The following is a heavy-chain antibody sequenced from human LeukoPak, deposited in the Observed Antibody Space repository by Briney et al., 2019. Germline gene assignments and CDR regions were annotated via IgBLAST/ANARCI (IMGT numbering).Heavy chain of an antibody. V-gene: IGHV4-38-2*02. CDR3: ARDEGYSYGEYNWFDP. CDR2: IYHSGST. J-gene: IGHJ5*02. CDR1: GYSISSGYY. D-gene: IGHD5-18*01. Sequence: SETLSLTCTVSGYSISSGYYWGWIRQPPGKGLEWIGSIYHSGSTYYNPSLKSRVTISVDTSKNQFPLKLSSVTAADTAVYYCARDEGYSYGEYNWFDPWGQGTLVTVSS.